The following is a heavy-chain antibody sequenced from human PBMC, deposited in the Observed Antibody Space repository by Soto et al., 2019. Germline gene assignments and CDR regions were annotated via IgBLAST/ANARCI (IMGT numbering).Heavy chain of an antibody. Sequence: LSLTCTVSGGSIISYYWSWIRQPPGKGLEWVSYISRSGRTIYYVDSVKGRFTVSRDNAKNTLYLQMNSLRAEDTAVYYCAKDQGYYYDSSGYQKDYWGQGTLVTVSS. CDR1: GGSIISYY. V-gene: IGHV3-11*01. D-gene: IGHD3-22*01. J-gene: IGHJ4*02. CDR2: ISRSGRTI. CDR3: AKDQGYYYDSSGYQKDY.